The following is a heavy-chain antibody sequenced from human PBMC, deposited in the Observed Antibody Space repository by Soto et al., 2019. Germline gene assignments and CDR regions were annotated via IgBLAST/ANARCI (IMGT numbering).Heavy chain of an antibody. J-gene: IGHJ4*02. CDR2: IYYSGST. V-gene: IGHV4-39*01. CDR1: GGSISSSSYY. Sequence: SETLSLTCTVSGGSISSSSYYWGWIRQPPGKGLEWIGSIYYSGSTYYNPSLKSRVTISVDTSKNQFSLKLSSVTAADTAVYYCASPGPGIAAAGTNYFDYWGQGTLVTVSS. D-gene: IGHD6-13*01. CDR3: ASPGPGIAAAGTNYFDY.